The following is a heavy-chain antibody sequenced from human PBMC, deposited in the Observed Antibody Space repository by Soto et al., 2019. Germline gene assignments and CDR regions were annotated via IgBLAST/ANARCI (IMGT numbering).Heavy chain of an antibody. CDR2: IWYDGSNK. Sequence: QVQLVESGGGVVQPGRSLRLSCAASGFTFSSYGMHWVRQAPGKGLEWVAVIWYDGSNKYYADSVKGRFTISRDNSKNTLYLQMNSLRAEDTAVYYCARSGGSESSRLYGMDVWGQGTTVTVSS. CDR1: GFTFSSYG. V-gene: IGHV3-33*01. D-gene: IGHD1-26*01. CDR3: ARSGGSESSRLYGMDV. J-gene: IGHJ6*02.